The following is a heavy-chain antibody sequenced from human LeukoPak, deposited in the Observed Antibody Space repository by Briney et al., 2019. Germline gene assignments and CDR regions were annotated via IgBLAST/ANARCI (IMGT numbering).Heavy chain of an antibody. CDR2: IYYRGGT. CDR1: GGSISSYY. J-gene: IGHJ3*02. Sequence: SETLSLTCTVSGGSISSYYWSWIRQPPGKGLEWIGYIYYRGGTNYNPSLKSRVTISVDTSKNQFSLKLSSVTAADTAVYYCARDESLYDAFDIWGQGTLVTVSS. CDR3: ARDESLYDAFDI. V-gene: IGHV4-59*01.